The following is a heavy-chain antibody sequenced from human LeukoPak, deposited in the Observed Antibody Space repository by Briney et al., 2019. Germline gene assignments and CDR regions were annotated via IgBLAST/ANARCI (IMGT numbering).Heavy chain of an antibody. CDR1: GFTFSSYA. D-gene: IGHD3-3*01. Sequence: GGSLRLSCAASGFTFSSYAVHWVRQAPGRGLEWVAVISYDGSNKYYADSVKGRFSISRDNSKNTLYLQMNSLRAEDTAVYYCARRYDGFDYWDQGTLVIVSS. J-gene: IGHJ4*02. CDR3: ARRYDGFDY. CDR2: ISYDGSNK. V-gene: IGHV3-30-3*01.